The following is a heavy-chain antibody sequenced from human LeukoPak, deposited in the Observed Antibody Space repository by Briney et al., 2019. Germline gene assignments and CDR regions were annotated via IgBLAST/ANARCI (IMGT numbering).Heavy chain of an antibody. J-gene: IGHJ4*02. CDR2: INWNGGST. Sequence: PGGSLRLSCAASGFTFDDYGMSWVRQAPGKGLEWVSGINWNGGSTGYADSVKGRFTISIDNAKNSLFLQMNSLRAEDTAIYYCVSVGRGYSFKVYYFDYWGQGTLVTVSS. V-gene: IGHV3-20*04. D-gene: IGHD5-18*01. CDR1: GFTFDDYG. CDR3: VSVGRGYSFKVYYFDY.